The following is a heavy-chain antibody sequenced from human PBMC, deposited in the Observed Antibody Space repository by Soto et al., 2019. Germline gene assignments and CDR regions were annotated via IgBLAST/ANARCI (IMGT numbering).Heavy chain of an antibody. Sequence: SETLSLTCAVYGGSFSGYYWSWIRQPPGKGLEWIGEINHSGSTNYNPSLKSRVTISVDTSKNQFSLKLSSVTAADTAVYYCARALRFLEWRGSYYYYGMDGWGQGTTVTVSS. D-gene: IGHD3-3*01. CDR1: GGSFSGYY. CDR2: INHSGST. J-gene: IGHJ6*02. CDR3: ARALRFLEWRGSYYYYGMDG. V-gene: IGHV4-34*01.